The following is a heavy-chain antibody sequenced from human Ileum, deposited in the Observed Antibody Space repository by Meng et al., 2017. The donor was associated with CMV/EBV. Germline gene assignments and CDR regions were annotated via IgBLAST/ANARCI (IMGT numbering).Heavy chain of an antibody. V-gene: IGHV3-23*01. CDR2: INGVRSLGDNT. D-gene: IGHD3-22*01. CDR1: TFSNYA. Sequence: TFSNYAMSWVRQAPGKGLEWVAIINGVRSLGDNTYFADSVKGRFTISRDNSNSTLYLQMNSLRVEDTAVYYCAKVRDRIVVASMIDYWGPGTLVTVSS. J-gene: IGHJ4*02. CDR3: AKVRDRIVVASMIDY.